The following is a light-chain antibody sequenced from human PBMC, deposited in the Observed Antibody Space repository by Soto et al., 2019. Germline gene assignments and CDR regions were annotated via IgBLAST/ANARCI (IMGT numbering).Light chain of an antibody. CDR3: MQLLQTPLT. V-gene: IGKV2-28*01. Sequence: DIVMTQSPLSLPVTPGEPASISCRSSQSLIHSNGYNYLAWFLQKAGQSPQLLIYLGSSRAAGVPDRFSGSGSGTDFTLQISGVEAEDVGVYYCMQLLQTPLTFGGGTKVDIK. CDR1: QSLIHSNGYNY. CDR2: LGS. J-gene: IGKJ4*01.